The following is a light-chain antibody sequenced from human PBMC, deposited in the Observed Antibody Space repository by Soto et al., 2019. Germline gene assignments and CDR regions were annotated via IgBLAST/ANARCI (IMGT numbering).Light chain of an antibody. Sequence: EIVLTPSPGTLSLSPGERATLSCGASQSVSSSYVAWYQHRPGLAPRLLIHDASSRATGIPDRFSGTKSGTDFTLTIRRLEPEDAAVYYCQQYGSSPITFGQGTRLEIK. CDR1: QSVSSSY. V-gene: IGKV3D-20*01. CDR2: DAS. J-gene: IGKJ5*01. CDR3: QQYGSSPIT.